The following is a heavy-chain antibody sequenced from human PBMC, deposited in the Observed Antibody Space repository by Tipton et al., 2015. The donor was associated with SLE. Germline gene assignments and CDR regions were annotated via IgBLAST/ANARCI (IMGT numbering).Heavy chain of an antibody. D-gene: IGHD6-6*01. Sequence: TLSLTCTVSGGSISSSSYYWGWIRQPPGKGLEWIGSIYYSGSTYYNPSLKSRVTISVDTSKNQFSLKLSSVTAADTAVYYCARGPGTSSSHWGQGTPVTVAS. V-gene: IGHV4-39*07. J-gene: IGHJ4*02. CDR2: IYYSGST. CDR1: GGSISSSSYY. CDR3: ARGPGTSSSH.